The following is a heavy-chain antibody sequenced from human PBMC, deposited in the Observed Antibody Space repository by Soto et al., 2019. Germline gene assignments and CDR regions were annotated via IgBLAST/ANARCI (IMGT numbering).Heavy chain of an antibody. CDR2: ISPEGFNT. V-gene: IGHV3-23*01. CDR3: VSWVSAHFDY. D-gene: IGHD2-8*01. Sequence: PGGPRTLSCAADYFTFDGHGMSWVRQAPGKGPEWVSTISPEGFNTPYADSVRGRFTISRDNSRNTVDLHMSSLRAEDTAIYYCVSWVSAHFDYWGQGT. CDR1: YFTFDGHG. J-gene: IGHJ4*02.